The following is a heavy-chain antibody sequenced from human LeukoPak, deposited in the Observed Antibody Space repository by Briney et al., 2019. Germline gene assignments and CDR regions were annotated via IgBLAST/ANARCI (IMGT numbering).Heavy chain of an antibody. CDR1: GGFISSYY. CDR2: IYYSGST. D-gene: IGHD4-17*01. V-gene: IGHV4-59*01. Sequence: PSETPSLTCTVSGGFISSYYWSWIRQPPGKGLEWIGYIYYSGSTNYNPSLKSRVTISVDTSKNQFSLKLSSVTAADTAVYYCAREINGDYGFDYWGQGTLVTVSS. CDR3: AREINGDYGFDY. J-gene: IGHJ4*02.